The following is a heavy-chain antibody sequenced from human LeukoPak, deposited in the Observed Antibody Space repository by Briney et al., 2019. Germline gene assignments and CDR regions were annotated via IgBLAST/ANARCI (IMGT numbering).Heavy chain of an antibody. CDR3: ARSGAYGYYYYYYYMDV. V-gene: IGHV1-18*01. CDR2: ISAYNGNT. CDR1: GYTFSSYG. Sequence: GASVKVSCKASGYTFSSYGISWVRQAPGQGLEWMGWISAYNGNTNYAQKVQGRVTMTTDTSTSTAYMEVKSLRSDDTAVYYCARSGAYGYYYYYYYMDVWGKGTTATVSS. J-gene: IGHJ6*03. D-gene: IGHD5-12*01.